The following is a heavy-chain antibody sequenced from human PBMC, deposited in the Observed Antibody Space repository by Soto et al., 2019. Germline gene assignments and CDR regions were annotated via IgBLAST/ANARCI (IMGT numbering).Heavy chain of an antibody. Sequence: PGGSLRLSCSASGFIFSSYSMNWVRQAPGKGLEWVSAIRSSGGSTYYADSVKGRFTISRDNSKNTLYLQMNSLRAEDTAVYYCAKDLGQLVGYYFDYWGQGTLVTVSS. D-gene: IGHD6-13*01. V-gene: IGHV3-23*01. CDR1: GFIFSSYS. J-gene: IGHJ4*02. CDR3: AKDLGQLVGYYFDY. CDR2: IRSSGGST.